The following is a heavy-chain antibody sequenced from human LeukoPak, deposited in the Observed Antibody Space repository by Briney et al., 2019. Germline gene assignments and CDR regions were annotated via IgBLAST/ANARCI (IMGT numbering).Heavy chain of an antibody. CDR1: GFTFSRYW. D-gene: IGHD2-2*01. CDR2: IKQDGSEK. Sequence: GGSLRLSCAASGFTFSRYWMSWVRQAPGKGLEWVANIKQDGSEKYYVDSVKGRFTISRDNAKNSLYLQMNSLRAEDTAVYDCARDDCSSISCYHNWFDPWGQGTLVTVSS. J-gene: IGHJ5*02. V-gene: IGHV3-7*01. CDR3: ARDDCSSISCYHNWFDP.